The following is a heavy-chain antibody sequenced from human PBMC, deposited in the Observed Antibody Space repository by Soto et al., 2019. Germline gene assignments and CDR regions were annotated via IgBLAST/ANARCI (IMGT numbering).Heavy chain of an antibody. CDR1: GYTFTSYG. CDR3: ARSDIVVVPAAIPPPSVYNWFDP. CDR2: ISAYNGNT. J-gene: IGHJ5*02. V-gene: IGHV1-18*01. Sequence: ALVKVSCKASGYTFTSYGISWVRQAPGQGLEWMGWISAYNGNTNYAQKLQGRVTMTTDTSTSTAYMELRSLRSDDTAVYYCARSDIVVVPAAIPPPSVYNWFDPWGQGTLVTVSS. D-gene: IGHD2-2*02.